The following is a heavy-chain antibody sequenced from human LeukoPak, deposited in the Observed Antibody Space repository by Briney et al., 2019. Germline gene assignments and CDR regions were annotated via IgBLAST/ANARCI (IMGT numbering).Heavy chain of an antibody. CDR1: GGSISSGGYS. V-gene: IGHV4-61*08. Sequence: SQTLSLTCAVSGGSISSGGYSWSWIRQPPGKGLEWIGYIYYSGSTNYNPSLKSRVTISVDTSKNQFSLKLSSVTAADTAVYYCARGDGDAYYWGQGTLVTVSS. D-gene: IGHD4-17*01. CDR2: IYYSGST. J-gene: IGHJ4*02. CDR3: ARGDGDAYY.